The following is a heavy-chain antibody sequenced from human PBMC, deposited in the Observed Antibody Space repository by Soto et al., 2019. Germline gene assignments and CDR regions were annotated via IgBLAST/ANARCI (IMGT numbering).Heavy chain of an antibody. V-gene: IGHV3-49*03. J-gene: IGHJ3*02. CDR2: IRSKAYGGTT. D-gene: IGHD6-19*01. CDR1: GFTFGDYA. CDR3: TRDLAVAGTNDAFDI. Sequence: GGSLRLSCTASGFTFGDYAMSWFRQAPGKGLEWVGFIRSKAYGGTTEYAASVKGRFTTSRDDSKSIAYPQMNSLKTEDTAVYYCTRDLAVAGTNDAFDIWGQGTMVTVSS.